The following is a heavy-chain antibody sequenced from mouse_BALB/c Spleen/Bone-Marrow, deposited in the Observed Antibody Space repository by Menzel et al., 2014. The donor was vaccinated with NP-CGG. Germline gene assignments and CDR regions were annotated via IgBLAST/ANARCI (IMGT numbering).Heavy chain of an antibody. V-gene: IGHV1-69*02. CDR2: IYPSDSYT. J-gene: IGHJ2*01. D-gene: IGHD1-1*01. Sequence: VQLQQSGAELVRPGASVKLSCKASGYTFTSYWINWVKQRPGQGLEWIGNIYPSDSYTNYNQKFKDKATLTVDKSSSTSYMQLSHPTSEDSAVYYCTRSYGSSYEYYFDYWGQGTTLTVSS. CDR3: TRSYGSSYEYYFDY. CDR1: GYTFTSYW.